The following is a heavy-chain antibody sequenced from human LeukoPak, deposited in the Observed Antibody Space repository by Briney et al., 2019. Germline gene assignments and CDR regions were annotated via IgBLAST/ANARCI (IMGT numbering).Heavy chain of an antibody. D-gene: IGHD6-13*01. CDR3: ASHWAQQVVSDY. V-gene: IGHV3-30*03. CDR1: GFTFSRYG. CDR2: ISYDGRNK. J-gene: IGHJ4*02. Sequence: GGSLRLSCAASGFTFSRYGMHWVRQAPGKGLEWVAVISYDGRNKYYADSVKGRFTLSRDNSKSTLYLQMSSLRVEDTGIYYCASHWAQQVVSDYWGQGTLVTVSS.